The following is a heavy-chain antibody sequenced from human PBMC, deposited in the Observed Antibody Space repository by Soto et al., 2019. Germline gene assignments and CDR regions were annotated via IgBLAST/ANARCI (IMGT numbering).Heavy chain of an antibody. CDR2: ISNSGYT. Sequence: PSETLSLTCTVSGDPISSNYWSWIRQPPGKGLEWIGYISNSGYTNYNPSLKSRVTISVDTSRNQFSLKLSSVTAADTAVYYCARKNDYYDYWGQGTRVTVS. CDR1: GDPISSNY. V-gene: IGHV4-59*01. CDR3: ARKNDYYDY. J-gene: IGHJ4*02.